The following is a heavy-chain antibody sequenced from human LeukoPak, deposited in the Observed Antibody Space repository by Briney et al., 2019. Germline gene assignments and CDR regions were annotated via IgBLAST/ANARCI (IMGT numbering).Heavy chain of an antibody. Sequence: PSETLSLTCTVSGGSISSGSYYWSWIRQPAGKGLEWIGRIYTSGSTNYNPSLKSRVTISVDTSKNQFSLKLSSVTAADTAVYYCARNAQLRFLEHRYYYYYMDVWGKGTTVTVSS. CDR1: GGSISSGSYY. J-gene: IGHJ6*03. D-gene: IGHD3-3*01. V-gene: IGHV4-61*02. CDR3: ARNAQLRFLEHRYYYYYMDV. CDR2: IYTSGST.